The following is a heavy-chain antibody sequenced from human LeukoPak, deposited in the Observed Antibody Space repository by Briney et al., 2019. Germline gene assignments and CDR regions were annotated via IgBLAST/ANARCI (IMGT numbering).Heavy chain of an antibody. CDR2: IYYSGST. CDR1: GGSISSSFYY. Sequence: PSETLSLTCTVSGGSISSSFYYWGWIRQPPGKGLEWIGSIYYSGSTYYNPSLKSRVTISVDTSKNQFSLKLSSVTAADTAVYYCARGPRIAAPIDYWGQGTLVTVSS. D-gene: IGHD6-13*01. J-gene: IGHJ4*02. CDR3: ARGPRIAAPIDY. V-gene: IGHV4-39*01.